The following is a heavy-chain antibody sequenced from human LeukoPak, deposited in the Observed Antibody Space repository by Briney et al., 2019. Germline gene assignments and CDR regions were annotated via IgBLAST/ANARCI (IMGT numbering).Heavy chain of an antibody. CDR2: IYYSGST. V-gene: IGHV4-61*01. CDR1: GVAVNSGSYY. Sequence: SETLSLTCTVSGVAVNSGSYYWSWIRQPPGKGLEWIGYIYYSGSTNYSTSLKSRVTLSLDTSKNQFSLKLSSVTAADTAVYYCARDIAAAGSGYFDSWGLGTLVTVSS. D-gene: IGHD6-13*01. J-gene: IGHJ4*02. CDR3: ARDIAAAGSGYFDS.